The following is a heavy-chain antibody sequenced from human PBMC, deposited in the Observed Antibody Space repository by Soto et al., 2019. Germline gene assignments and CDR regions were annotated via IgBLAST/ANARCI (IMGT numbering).Heavy chain of an antibody. Sequence: SETLSLTCTVSGGSISSYYWSWIRQPAGKGLEWIGRMYTSGSTNYNPSLKSRVTMSVDTSKNKFSLKMSSVTAADTAVYYCVRGAYGGNSRADFDIWGQGTMVTVSS. CDR3: VRGAYGGNSRADFDI. D-gene: IGHD4-17*01. J-gene: IGHJ3*02. CDR1: GGSISSYY. CDR2: MYTSGST. V-gene: IGHV4-4*07.